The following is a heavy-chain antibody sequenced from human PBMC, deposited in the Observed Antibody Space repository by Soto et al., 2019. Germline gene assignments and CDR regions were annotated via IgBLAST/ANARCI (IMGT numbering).Heavy chain of an antibody. J-gene: IGHJ4*02. CDR1: GGSFSGYY. CDR3: ARGTPFHY. V-gene: IGHV4-31*11. CDR2: IYSSGST. Sequence: SETLSLTCAVYGGSFSGYYWSWIRQSPVKGLEWIGYIYSSGSTYYNPSLKSRLTISADTSKNQFSLRLSSVTAADTAVYYCARGTPFHYWGQGALVTVSS.